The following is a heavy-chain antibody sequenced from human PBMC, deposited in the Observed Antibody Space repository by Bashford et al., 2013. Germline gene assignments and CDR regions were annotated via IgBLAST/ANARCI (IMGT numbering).Heavy chain of an antibody. D-gene: IGHD3-9*01. CDR2: ISGSGDST. Sequence: VRQAPGKGLEWVSSISGSGDSTYYADSLKGRFAISRDNSKNTLYLQMSSLRAEDTAVYYCAKDMNYDILRGQGTLVTVSS. J-gene: IGHJ4*02. CDR3: AKDMNYDIL. V-gene: IGHV3-23*01.